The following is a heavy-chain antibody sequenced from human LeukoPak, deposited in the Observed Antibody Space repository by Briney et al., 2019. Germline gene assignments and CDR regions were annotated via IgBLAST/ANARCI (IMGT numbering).Heavy chain of an antibody. CDR2: IAFDTGNT. V-gene: IGHV3-21*06. CDR1: GFVFSRYR. CDR3: TREGKFYGYGRGVFDY. D-gene: IGHD5-18*01. Sequence: GGSLRLSCAASGFVFSRYRMNWVPHAPGKGLEWVSSIAFDTGNTFFADSVKDRFTIPRDNAMNSLYLQKNSLRVEDTAVYYCTREGKFYGYGRGVFDYWGQGTLVTVSS. J-gene: IGHJ4*02.